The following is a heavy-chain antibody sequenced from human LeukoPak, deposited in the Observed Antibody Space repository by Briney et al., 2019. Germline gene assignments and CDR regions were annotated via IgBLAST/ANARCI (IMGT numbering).Heavy chain of an antibody. CDR2: IYYSGST. V-gene: IGHV4-31*03. CDR3: ARAHYYDSSGYFEGEYYFDY. J-gene: IGHJ4*02. CDR1: GGSISSGGYY. Sequence: SQTLSLTCTVSGGSISSGGYYWSWLRQHPGKGLEWIGYIYYSGSTYYNPSLKSRVTISVDTSKNQFSLKLSSVTAADTAVYYCARAHYYDSSGYFEGEYYFDYWGQGTLGTVSS. D-gene: IGHD3-22*01.